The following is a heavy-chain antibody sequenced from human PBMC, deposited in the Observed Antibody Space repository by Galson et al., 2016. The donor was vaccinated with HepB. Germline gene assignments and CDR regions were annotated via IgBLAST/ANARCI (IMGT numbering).Heavy chain of an antibody. CDR1: GFSFTSTW. V-gene: IGHV3-15*01. D-gene: IGHD3-16*02. Sequence: SLRLSCAASGFSFTSTWMSWVRQAPGMGLEWIGRIKSRSDGETTEYAAPVRGRFSISRDDSKSTVYLQMNSLETDDTAVYCCTTDYGYAWGSYRLGYWGQGTLVTVSS. J-gene: IGHJ4*02. CDR2: IKSRSDGETT. CDR3: TTDYGYAWGSYRLGY.